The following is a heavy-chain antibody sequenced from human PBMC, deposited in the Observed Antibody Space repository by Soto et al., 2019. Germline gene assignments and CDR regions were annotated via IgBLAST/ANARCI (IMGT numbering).Heavy chain of an antibody. J-gene: IGHJ4*02. CDR2: IYYSVSN. CDR1: GDSISSGDSY. V-gene: IGHV4-30-4*01. CDR3: ARVRSENHDGSGYHLFDF. D-gene: IGHD3-22*01. Sequence: PSETLSLTCTVSGDSISSGDSYWSWIRQSPGTGLEWIGHIYYSVSNYYNPSLRNRVTMSVDTSYNQFSLELSSVTAADTAVYYCARVRSENHDGSGYHLFDFWGQGTLVTVSS.